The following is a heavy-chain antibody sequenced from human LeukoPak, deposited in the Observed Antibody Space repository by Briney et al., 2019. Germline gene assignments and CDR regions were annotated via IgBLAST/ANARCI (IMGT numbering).Heavy chain of an antibody. CDR2: IYYSGST. CDR3: ARGGYYGSGNDFRFDP. D-gene: IGHD3-10*01. CDR1: GGSISSYY. V-gene: IGHV4-59*01. Sequence: TSPETLSLTCTVSGGSISSYYWSWIRQPPGKGLEWIGYIYYSGSTNYKPSLKSRVTISVDTSKNQFSLKLSSVTAADTAVYYCARGGYYGSGNDFRFDPWGQGTLVTVSS. J-gene: IGHJ5*02.